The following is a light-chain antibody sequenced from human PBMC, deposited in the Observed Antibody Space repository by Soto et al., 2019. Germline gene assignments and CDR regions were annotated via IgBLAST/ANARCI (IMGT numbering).Light chain of an antibody. J-gene: IGLJ1*01. Sequence: QPVLTQPASVSGSPGQSITISCTATSSDVGSYNLVSWYQQYPGKAPKLMIYEATKRPSGVSDRFSGSKSGNTASLTISGLQPEDEADYYCCSYTTSGSFVFGTGTKLTVL. CDR3: CSYTTSGSFV. CDR1: SSDVGSYNL. CDR2: EAT. V-gene: IGLV2-23*01.